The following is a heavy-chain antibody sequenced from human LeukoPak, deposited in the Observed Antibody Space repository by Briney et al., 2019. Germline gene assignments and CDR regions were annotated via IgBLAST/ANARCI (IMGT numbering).Heavy chain of an antibody. J-gene: IGHJ4*02. CDR2: ISYDGSNK. Sequence: PGGSLRLSCAAPGFTFSSYGMHWVRQAPGKGLEWVAVISYDGSNKYYADSVKGRFTISRDNSKNTLYLQTNSLRAEDTAVYYCAKDFAWYWGQGTLVTVSS. V-gene: IGHV3-30*18. CDR3: AKDFAWY. D-gene: IGHD3-3*01. CDR1: GFTFSSYG.